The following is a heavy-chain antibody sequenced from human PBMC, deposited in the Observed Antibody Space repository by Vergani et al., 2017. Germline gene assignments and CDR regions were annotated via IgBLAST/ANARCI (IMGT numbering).Heavy chain of an antibody. V-gene: IGHV4-30-4*01. CDR3: ARGVGDTIAVAS. J-gene: IGHJ4*02. CDR2: MYFRGSN. Sequence: QVQLQESGPGLVKPPKTLSLTCTASGGSFTEDSTWSWIRPPPGKGLEWIGYMYFRGSNYYNESLKRRVSMSVDASKTHLSLRLTSVTVADTAVYYCARGVGDTIAVASWGQGILVTVSS. D-gene: IGHD1-26*01. CDR1: GGSFTEDST.